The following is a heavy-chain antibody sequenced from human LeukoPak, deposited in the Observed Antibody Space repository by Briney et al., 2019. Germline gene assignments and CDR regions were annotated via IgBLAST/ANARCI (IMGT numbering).Heavy chain of an antibody. J-gene: IGHJ6*03. CDR3: ARGSPEILRSYYYYYMDV. D-gene: IGHD4-17*01. CDR1: GFTVSSNY. CDR2: IYSGGST. V-gene: IGHV3-53*01. Sequence: GGSLRLSCAASGFTVSSNYMSWVRQAPGKGLEWVSVIYSGGSTYYADSVKGRFTNSRDNSKNTLYLQMNSLRAEDTAVYYCARGSPEILRSYYYYYMDVWGKGTTVTVSS.